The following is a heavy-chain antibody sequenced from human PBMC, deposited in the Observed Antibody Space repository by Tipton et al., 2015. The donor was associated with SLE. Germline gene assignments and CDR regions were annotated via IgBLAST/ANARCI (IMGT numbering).Heavy chain of an antibody. Sequence: TLSLTCTVSGGSIRSYYWSWIRQPAGKGVEWIGRIYSSGTTNYYPSLKSRVTMSVDTSKNQFSLKLSSVTAADTSVYYCARGGCSGGSCYPYYYGMDVWGPGTTVTVSS. CDR2: IYSSGTT. D-gene: IGHD2-15*01. CDR3: ARGGCSGGSCYPYYYGMDV. CDR1: GGSIRSYY. V-gene: IGHV4-4*07. J-gene: IGHJ6*02.